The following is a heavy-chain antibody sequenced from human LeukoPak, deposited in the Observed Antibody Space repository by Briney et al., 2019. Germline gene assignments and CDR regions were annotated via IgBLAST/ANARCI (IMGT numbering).Heavy chain of an antibody. V-gene: IGHV1-2*02. CDR3: ARAHAIGYEGTTWASDY. Sequence: ASVKVSCKASGYTFTGYHMHWVRQAPGQGLEWMGWINPNSGGTNYAQKFQGRVTMARDTSISTAYMELSRLRFDDTAVFYCARAHAIGYEGTTWASDYWGQGTLVTVSS. CDR1: GYTFTGYH. CDR2: INPNSGGT. D-gene: IGHD1-7*01. J-gene: IGHJ4*02.